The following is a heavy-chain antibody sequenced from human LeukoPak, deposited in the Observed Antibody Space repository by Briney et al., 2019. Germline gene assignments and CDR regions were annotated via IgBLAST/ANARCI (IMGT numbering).Heavy chain of an antibody. V-gene: IGHV3-23*01. CDR1: GFTFSSYA. J-gene: IGHJ4*02. D-gene: IGHD3-22*01. Sequence: GGSLRLSCAASGFTFSSYAMSWVRQAPGKGLEWVSAISGSGGSTYYADSVKGRFTSSRDNSKNTLYLQMNSLRAEDTAVYYCAKDLHYYDRFCFDYWGQGTLVTVSS. CDR2: ISGSGGST. CDR3: AKDLHYYDRFCFDY.